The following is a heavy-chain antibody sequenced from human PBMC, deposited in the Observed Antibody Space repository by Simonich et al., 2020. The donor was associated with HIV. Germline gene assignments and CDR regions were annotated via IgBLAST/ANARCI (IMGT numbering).Heavy chain of an antibody. CDR1: GFTFDDYA. CDR2: ISCNSGSI. Sequence: EVQLVESGGGLVQPGRSLRLSCAASGFTFDDYAMHWVRQAPGKWLDGVSGISCNSGSIGYADSVKGRFTISRDNSKNSLYLQMNSLRAEDTAMYYCAREMIAVDAFDIWGQGTMVTVSS. D-gene: IGHD3-22*01. J-gene: IGHJ3*02. CDR3: AREMIAVDAFDI. V-gene: IGHV3-9*01.